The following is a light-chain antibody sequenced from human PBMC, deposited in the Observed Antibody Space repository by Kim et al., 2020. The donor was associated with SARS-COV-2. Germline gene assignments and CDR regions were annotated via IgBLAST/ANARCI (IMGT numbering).Light chain of an antibody. V-gene: IGLV2-14*01. CDR1: SSDVGGYKY. J-gene: IGLJ1*01. CDR3: SSYTSSSIYV. CDR2: DVS. Sequence: QSALTQPASVSGSPGQSITISCTGTSSDVGGYKYVSWYQQHPGKAPKLMIYDVSKRPSGVSNRFSGSKSGNTASLTISGLQAEDEADYYCSSYTSSSIYVFGTGTKVTVL.